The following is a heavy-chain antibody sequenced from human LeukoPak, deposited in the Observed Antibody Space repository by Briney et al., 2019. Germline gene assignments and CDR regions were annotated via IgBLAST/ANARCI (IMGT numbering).Heavy chain of an antibody. V-gene: IGHV4-39*01. CDR3: ARHAYGDYGNYYYYYMDV. D-gene: IGHD4-17*01. J-gene: IGHJ6*03. Sequence: SETLSLTCTVSGGSISSSSYYWGWIRQPPGEGLEWIGSIYYSGSTYYNPSLKSRVTISVDTSKNQFSLKLSSVTAADTAVYYCARHAYGDYGNYYYYYMDVWGKGTTVTISS. CDR2: IYYSGST. CDR1: GGSISSSSYY.